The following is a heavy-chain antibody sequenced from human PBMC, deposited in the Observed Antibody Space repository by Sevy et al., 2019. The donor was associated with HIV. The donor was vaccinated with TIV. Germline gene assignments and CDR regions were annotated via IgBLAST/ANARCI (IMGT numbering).Heavy chain of an antibody. CDR1: GFTFSSYA. V-gene: IGHV3-23*01. Sequence: GGSLRLSCAASGFTFSSYAMSWVRQAPGKGLEWVSAISGSGGSTYYADSVKGRFTISRDNSKNTPYLQMNSLRAEDTVVYYYAKDPTYNWNDGGYFDYWGQGTLVTVSS. CDR2: ISGSGGST. D-gene: IGHD1-20*01. J-gene: IGHJ4*02. CDR3: AKDPTYNWNDGGYFDY.